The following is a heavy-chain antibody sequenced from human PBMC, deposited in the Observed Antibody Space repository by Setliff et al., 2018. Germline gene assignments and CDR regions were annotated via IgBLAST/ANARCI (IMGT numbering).Heavy chain of an antibody. CDR1: GYSFTSYT. Sequence: GASVKVSCKASGYSFTSYTIHWARQAPGQGLEWMGWISPGNGNTAYSQKIQDRVTITRDTSANTAYMELSSLRSEDTAVYYCARIGFGYYSTSGAWYFDNWGQGTLVTVSS. D-gene: IGHD2-8*01. J-gene: IGHJ4*02. V-gene: IGHV1-3*01. CDR2: ISPGNGNT. CDR3: ARIGFGYYSTSGAWYFDN.